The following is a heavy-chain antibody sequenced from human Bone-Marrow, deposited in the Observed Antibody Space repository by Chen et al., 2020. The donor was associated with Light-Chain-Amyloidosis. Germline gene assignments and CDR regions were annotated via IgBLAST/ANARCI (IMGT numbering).Heavy chain of an antibody. Sequence: EVQLVESGGGLVQPGGSLRLSCSASGFTFTNFAMHWVRQAPGKGLEYVSGISNGGGSTYYADSVIGRFTIARDNSKDTLLLQMRSLRPEDTAVYYCVRDQDHYSPNHGAFHFWGQGTMVTVSS. CDR1: GFTFTNFA. CDR2: ISNGGGST. V-gene: IGHV3-64D*06. CDR3: VRDQDHYSPNHGAFHF. J-gene: IGHJ3*01. D-gene: IGHD4-4*01.